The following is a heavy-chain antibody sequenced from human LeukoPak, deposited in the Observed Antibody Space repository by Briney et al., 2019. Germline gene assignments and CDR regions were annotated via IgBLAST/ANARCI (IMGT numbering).Heavy chain of an antibody. CDR3: ANHFACGSTTCPSFDD. D-gene: IGHD2-2*01. CDR2: IGTAGDA. V-gene: IGHV3-13*01. J-gene: IGHJ4*02. CDR1: GFTFSSYD. Sequence: GGSLRLSCAASGFTFSSYDMHWVRQATGKGLEWVSAIGTAGDAYYPGSVKGRFTISRDNAKNSLSLQMNNLRVEDTAVYYCANHFACGSTTCPSFDDWGQGTLVTVSS.